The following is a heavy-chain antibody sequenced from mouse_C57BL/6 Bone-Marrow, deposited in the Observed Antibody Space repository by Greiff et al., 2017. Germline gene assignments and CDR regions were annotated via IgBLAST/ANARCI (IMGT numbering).Heavy chain of an antibody. CDR3: ARHNYDGSSADWYVDV. CDR1: GFTFSSYT. CDR2: ISGGGGNT. Sequence: LFNPLFSLKLSCASSGFTFSSYTMSWVRQTPEKRLEWVATISGGGGNTYYPDSVKGRFTISRDNAKNPLYLQMSSLRSEDTALYYCARHNYDGSSADWYVDVWGTGTTVTVSS. J-gene: IGHJ1*03. D-gene: IGHD1-1*01. V-gene: IGHV5-9*01.